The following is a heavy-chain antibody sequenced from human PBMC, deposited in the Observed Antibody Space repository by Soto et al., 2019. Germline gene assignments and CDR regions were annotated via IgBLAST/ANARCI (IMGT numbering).Heavy chain of an antibody. V-gene: IGHV3-33*01. J-gene: IGHJ6*03. CDR2: IWYDGSNK. CDR1: GFTFSSYC. CDR3: ARSVTFGDYYYYYYMDV. Sequence: PGGSLRLSCAASGFTFSSYCMHWVRQAPGKGLEWVAVIWYDGSNKYYADSVKGRFTISRDNSKNTLYLQMNSLRAEDTAVYYCARSVTFGDYYYYYYMDVWGKGTTVTVSS. D-gene: IGHD3-10*01.